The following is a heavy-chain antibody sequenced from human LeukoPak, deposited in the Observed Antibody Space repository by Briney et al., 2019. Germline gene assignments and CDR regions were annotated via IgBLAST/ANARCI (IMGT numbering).Heavy chain of an antibody. Sequence: KPSETLSLTCTVSGGSISSGSYYWSWIRQPAGKGLEWIGRIYTSGSTNYNPSLKSRVTISVDTSKNQFSLKLSSVTAADTAVYYCARESYYYDSSGYPYYYYYMDVWGKGTTVTVSS. V-gene: IGHV4-61*02. CDR3: ARESYYYDSSGYPYYYYYMDV. J-gene: IGHJ6*03. CDR2: IYTSGST. D-gene: IGHD3-22*01. CDR1: GGSISSGSYY.